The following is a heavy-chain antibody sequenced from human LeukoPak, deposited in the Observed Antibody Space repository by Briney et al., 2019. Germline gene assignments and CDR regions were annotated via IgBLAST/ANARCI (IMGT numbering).Heavy chain of an antibody. J-gene: IGHJ4*02. D-gene: IGHD3-3*01. CDR1: GFTFSSYS. Sequence: TGGSLRLSCAASGFTFSSYSMNWVRQAPGKGLEWVSYISSSSSTIYYADSVKGRFTISRDSAKNSLYLQMNSLRAEDTAVYYCAKGYDFWSGYYFFDYWGQGTLVTVSS. CDR2: ISSSSSTI. V-gene: IGHV3-48*01. CDR3: AKGYDFWSGYYFFDY.